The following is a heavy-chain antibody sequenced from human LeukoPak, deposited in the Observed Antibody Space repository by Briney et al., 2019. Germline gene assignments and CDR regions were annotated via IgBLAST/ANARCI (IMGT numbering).Heavy chain of an antibody. J-gene: IGHJ4*02. CDR1: GGSISSYY. V-gene: IGHV4-59*01. CDR3: ARAPGSSSLLRFDY. CDR2: IYYSGST. D-gene: IGHD2-15*01. Sequence: SSETLSLTCIVSGGSISSYYWAWIRQPPGKGLEWIGYIYYSGSTNYNPSLESRVTMSVDTSKNQFSLKVSSVTAADTAVYYCARAPGSSSLLRFDYWGQGTLVTVSS.